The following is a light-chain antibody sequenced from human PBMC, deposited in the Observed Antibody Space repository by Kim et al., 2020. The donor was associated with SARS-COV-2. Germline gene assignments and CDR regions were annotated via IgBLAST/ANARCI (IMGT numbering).Light chain of an antibody. CDR3: QQYNNWPPNRM. V-gene: IGKV3-15*01. CDR1: QSISSN. CDR2: GAS. Sequence: EIVMTQSPATLSVSPGERATLSCRASQSISSNLAWYQQKPGQAPRLLIYGASTRATGIPARFSGSGSGTEFTLTISSLQSEDFAVYYCQQYNNWPPNRMFSQGTKVDIK. J-gene: IGKJ1*01.